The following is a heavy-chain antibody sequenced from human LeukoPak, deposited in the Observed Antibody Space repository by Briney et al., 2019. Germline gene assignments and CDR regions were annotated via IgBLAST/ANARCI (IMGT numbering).Heavy chain of an antibody. V-gene: IGHV3-48*03. CDR2: ISSGAGTI. J-gene: IGHJ5*02. Sequence: GGSLRLSCAASGFTLSSYEVNWVRQAPGKGLEWVSYISSGAGTIYYADSVKGRFTISRDNAKNSLYLQMNSLRAEDTAVYYCSRDRYYGSGKWFDPWGQGTLVTVSS. CDR1: GFTLSSYE. D-gene: IGHD3-10*01. CDR3: SRDRYYGSGKWFDP.